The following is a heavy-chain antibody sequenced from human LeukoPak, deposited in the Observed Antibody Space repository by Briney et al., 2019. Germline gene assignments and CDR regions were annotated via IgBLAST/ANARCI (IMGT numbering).Heavy chain of an antibody. CDR3: VCGSTVKGDGP. CDR1: GASISSGGYY. V-gene: IGHV4-31*03. CDR2: IYYSGST. J-gene: IGHJ5*02. Sequence: SETLSLTCTVSGASISSGGYYWSWIRQHPGKGLEWIGHIYYSGSTYYNPSLKSRVTISVDTSKNQFSLKLSTLTAADTAVYYCVCGSTVKGDGPWGQGTLVTVSS. D-gene: IGHD4-17*01.